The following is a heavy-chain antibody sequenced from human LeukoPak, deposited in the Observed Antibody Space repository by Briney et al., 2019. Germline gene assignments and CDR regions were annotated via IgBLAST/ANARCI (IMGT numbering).Heavy chain of an antibody. J-gene: IGHJ5*01. CDR1: GFTFSSYW. CDR3: ARDQQNGYSSGWSFDS. D-gene: IGHD6-19*01. Sequence: GGSLRLSCAASGFTFSSYWMSWVRQAPGKGLEWVANIKQDGSEKYYVDSVKGRFTISRDNSKNTLYLQMNGLRPEDTAVYYCARDQQNGYSSGWSFDSWGQGTLVTVSS. V-gene: IGHV3-7*01. CDR2: IKQDGSEK.